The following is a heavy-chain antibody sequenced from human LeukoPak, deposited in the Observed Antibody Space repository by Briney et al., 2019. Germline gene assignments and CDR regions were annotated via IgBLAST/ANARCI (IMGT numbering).Heavy chain of an antibody. CDR2: IYYSGST. V-gene: IGHV4-59*12. D-gene: IGHD5-18*01. CDR3: ARVFVDTAMSSTSPPSKRAFDI. J-gene: IGHJ3*02. CDR1: GGSISSYY. Sequence: SETLSLTCTVSGGSISSYYWSWIRQPPGKGLEWIGYIYYSGSTNYNPSLKSRVTISVDTSKNQFSLKLSSVTAADTAVYYCARVFVDTAMSSTSPPSKRAFDIWGQGTMVTVSS.